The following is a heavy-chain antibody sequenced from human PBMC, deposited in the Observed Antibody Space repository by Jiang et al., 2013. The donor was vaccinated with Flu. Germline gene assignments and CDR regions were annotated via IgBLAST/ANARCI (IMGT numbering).Heavy chain of an antibody. V-gene: IGHV1-2*02. D-gene: IGHD6-19*01. CDR3: ARARGWRVWLALFDY. J-gene: IGHJ4*02. Sequence: PGQGLEWMGWINPNSGGTNYAQKFQGRVTMTRDTSISTAYMELSRLRSDDTAVYYCARARGWRVWLALFDYWGQGTLVTVSS. CDR2: INPNSGGT.